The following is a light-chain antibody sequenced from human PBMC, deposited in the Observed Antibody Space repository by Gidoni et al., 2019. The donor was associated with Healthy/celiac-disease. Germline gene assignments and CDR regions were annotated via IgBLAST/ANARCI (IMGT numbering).Light chain of an antibody. CDR1: QSISSW. V-gene: IGKV1-5*03. CDR2: KAS. Sequence: IQMTQSPSTLSASVGDRVTITCRVSQSISSWLAWYQQKPGKTPKLLIYKASSLESGVPSRFSGSGSGTEVTLTIRRMKNDDFETYYCQKYNSYSLTFGGGTKVEIK. J-gene: IGKJ4*01. CDR3: QKYNSYSLT.